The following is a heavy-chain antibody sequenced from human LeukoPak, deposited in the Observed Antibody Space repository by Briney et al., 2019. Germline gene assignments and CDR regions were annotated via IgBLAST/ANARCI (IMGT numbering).Heavy chain of an antibody. D-gene: IGHD5-24*01. CDR2: IIPIFGTA. V-gene: IGHV1-69*13. Sequence: GASVKVSCKASGGTFSSYAISWVRQAPGQGLEWMGGIIPIFGTANYAQKFQGRVTITADESTSTAYMELSSLRSEDTAVYYCARVALGRRWLQTSYYYGKDVWGQGTTVTVSS. CDR1: GGTFSSYA. CDR3: ARVALGRRWLQTSYYYGKDV. J-gene: IGHJ6*02.